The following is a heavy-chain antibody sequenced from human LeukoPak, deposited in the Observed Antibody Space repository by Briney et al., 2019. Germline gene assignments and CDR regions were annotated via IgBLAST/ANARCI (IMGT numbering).Heavy chain of an antibody. CDR1: GGSISSGDYY. J-gene: IGHJ4*02. V-gene: IGHV4-30-4*01. CDR2: IYYSGST. CDR3: ARAPRFYYFDY. Sequence: SETPSLTCTVSGGSISSGDYYWSWIRQPPGKGLEWIGYIYYSGSTYYNPSLKSRVTISVDTSKNQFSLKLSSVTAADTAVYYCARAPRFYYFDYWGQGTLATVSS.